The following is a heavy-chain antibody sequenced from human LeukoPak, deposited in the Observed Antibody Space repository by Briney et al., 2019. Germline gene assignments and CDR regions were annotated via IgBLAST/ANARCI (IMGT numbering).Heavy chain of an antibody. CDR3: ARTHYYDSSGYENIDAFDI. CDR1: GFTFSDYY. J-gene: IGHJ3*02. CDR2: ISSSGSTI. Sequence: PGKSLRLSCAASGFTFSDYYMSWIRQAPGKGLEWVSYISSSGSTIYYADSVKGRFTISRDNAKNSLYLQMNSLRAEDTAVYYCARTHYYDSSGYENIDAFDIWGQGTMVTVSS. D-gene: IGHD3-22*01. V-gene: IGHV3-11*01.